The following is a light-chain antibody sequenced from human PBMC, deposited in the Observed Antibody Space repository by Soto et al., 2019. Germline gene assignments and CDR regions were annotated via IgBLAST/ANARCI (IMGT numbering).Light chain of an antibody. V-gene: IGKV3-20*01. Sequence: EIVLTQSPGIRSLSPGERATLSCRASQSVTSSLAWYQQKTGQPPRLLFYGASSRAPGIPDRFSGSGSGTDFTLTISRLETEEVAVYYCQQYGGSRWTFGQGTKV. CDR2: GAS. CDR1: QSVTSS. CDR3: QQYGGSRWT. J-gene: IGKJ1*01.